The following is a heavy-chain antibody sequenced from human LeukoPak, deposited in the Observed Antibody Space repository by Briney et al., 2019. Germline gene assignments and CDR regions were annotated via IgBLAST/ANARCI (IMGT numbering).Heavy chain of an antibody. Sequence: SSETLSLTCTVSGYSISSGYLWGWIRQPAGQGLEYIGRMYTSGSTNYNPSLKSRVTISVDRSKNQFSLKLRSVTAADTAVYYCARGGYCDSTSCRAGYYYYYYMDVWGKGTTVTISS. CDR3: ARGGYCDSTSCRAGYYYYYYMDV. CDR1: GYSISSGY. CDR2: MYTSGST. J-gene: IGHJ6*03. V-gene: IGHV4-61*02. D-gene: IGHD2-2*03.